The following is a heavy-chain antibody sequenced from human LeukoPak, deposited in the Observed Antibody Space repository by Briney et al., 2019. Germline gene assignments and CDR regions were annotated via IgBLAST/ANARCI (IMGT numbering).Heavy chain of an antibody. V-gene: IGHV3-33*01. D-gene: IGHD3-22*01. J-gene: IGHJ4*02. CDR3: ARDPPDESSGYYSLDY. Sequence: PGTSLRLSCAASGFTFSSYGMHWVRQAPGKGLEWVAVMWSERGNKYYGDSVQGRFTISRDNSKSTLYLQMNSLGAEDTAVYYCARDPPDESSGYYSLDYWGQGALVTVSS. CDR2: MWSERGNK. CDR1: GFTFSSYG.